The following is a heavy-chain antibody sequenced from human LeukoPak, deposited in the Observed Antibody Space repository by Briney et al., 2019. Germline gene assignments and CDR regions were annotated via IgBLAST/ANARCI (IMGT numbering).Heavy chain of an antibody. CDR3: ARDADYGGSPDAFDV. CDR1: GFTVSSNH. J-gene: IGHJ3*01. Sequence: PGGSLRLSCAASGFTVSSNHMSWVRQAPGKGLXXXXIIYSGGTTYYADSVKGRFTISRDNSKNTLYLQMNTLRAEDTAVYYCARDADYGGSPDAFDVWGRGTIVTVSS. D-gene: IGHD4-23*01. CDR2: IYSGGTT. V-gene: IGHV3-53*01.